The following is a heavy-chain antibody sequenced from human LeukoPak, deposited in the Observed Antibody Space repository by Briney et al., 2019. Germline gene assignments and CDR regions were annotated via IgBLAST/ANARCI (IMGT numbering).Heavy chain of an antibody. V-gene: IGHV3-30*04. J-gene: IGHJ4*02. D-gene: IGHD2-15*01. CDR2: ISYDGSNK. CDR3: ARDRGCSGGSCYSVVSY. CDR1: GFTFSSYA. Sequence: PGGSLRLSCAASGFTFSSYAMHWVRQAPGKGLEWVAVISYDGSNKYYADSVKGRFTISRDNSKNTLYLQMNSLRAEDTAVYYCARDRGCSGGSCYSVVSYWGQGTLVTVSS.